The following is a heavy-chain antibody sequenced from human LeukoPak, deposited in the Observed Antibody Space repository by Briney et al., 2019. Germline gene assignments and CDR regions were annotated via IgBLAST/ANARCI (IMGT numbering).Heavy chain of an antibody. D-gene: IGHD3-22*01. J-gene: IGHJ4*02. V-gene: IGHV4-59*01. CDR2: IYYTGTA. CDR1: GGPISNYY. CDR3: ARYDRSGYSLEL. Sequence: PSETLSLTCTVSGGPISNYYWSWIRQPPGQGLEWIGYIYYTGTAKTNPSLKSRVTTSIETSKNQFSLKLSSVTAADTAVYYCARYDRSGYSLELWGPGTLVTVSS.